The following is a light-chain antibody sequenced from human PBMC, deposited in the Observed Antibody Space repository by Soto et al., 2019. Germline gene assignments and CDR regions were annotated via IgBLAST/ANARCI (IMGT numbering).Light chain of an antibody. V-gene: IGLV2-14*01. CDR1: SSDVGAYYS. J-gene: IGLJ1*01. CDR3: SSYTSGSSHYV. CDR2: GVT. Sequence: QSALTQPASVSGSPGQSITISCTGTSSDVGAYYSVSWYQHHPGKAPKLIIYGVTNRPSGVSNRFSGSKSGNTASLTISGLQAEDEADYPCSSYTSGSSHYVFGTGTKRTVL.